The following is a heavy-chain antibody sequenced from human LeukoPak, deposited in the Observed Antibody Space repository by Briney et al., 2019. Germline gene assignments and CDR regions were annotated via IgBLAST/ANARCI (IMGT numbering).Heavy chain of an antibody. CDR3: ARHRGYGGDYDY. V-gene: IGHV5-51*01. D-gene: IGHD2-21*01. CDR2: IYPDDSDA. Sequence: GESLKISCKGSGYTFHNYWIAWGRQMAGKGLEWMGIIYPDDSDARYSPSFQGQVSISADKSITTAYLQWSSLRASDTDMYYCARHRGYGGDYDYWGQGTLVTVSS. CDR1: GYTFHNYW. J-gene: IGHJ4*02.